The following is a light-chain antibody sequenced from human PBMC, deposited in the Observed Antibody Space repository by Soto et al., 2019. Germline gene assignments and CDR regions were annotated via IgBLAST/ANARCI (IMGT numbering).Light chain of an antibody. CDR1: QGISSY. V-gene: IGKV1-8*01. CDR3: QQYYSYPPKWT. J-gene: IGKJ1*01. CDR2: AAS. Sequence: AIRMTQSPSSLSASTGDRVTITCRASQGISSYLAWYQQKPGKAPKLLIYAASTLQSGVPSRFSGSGSGTDFTLTISCPQSEDFATYYCQQYYSYPPKWTFGQGTKVDIK.